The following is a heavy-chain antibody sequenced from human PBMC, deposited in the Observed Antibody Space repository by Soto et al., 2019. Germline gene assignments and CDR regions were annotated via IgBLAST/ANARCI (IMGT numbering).Heavy chain of an antibody. CDR1: GFTFSNAW. J-gene: IGHJ4*02. CDR2: IKSKTDGGTT. CDR3: TTDPIQTFDY. D-gene: IGHD2-2*02. Sequence: EVQLVESGGGLVKPGGSLRLSCAASGFTFSNAWMSWVRQAPGKGLEWVGRIKSKTDGGTTDYAAPVKGRLTISRDDSKDTLYLQMNSLKTADTALYYCTTDPIQTFDYWGQGTLVTVSS. V-gene: IGHV3-15*01.